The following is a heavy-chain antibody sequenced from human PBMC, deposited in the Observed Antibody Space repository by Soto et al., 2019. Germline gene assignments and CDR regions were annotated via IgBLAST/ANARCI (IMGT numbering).Heavy chain of an antibody. J-gene: IGHJ4*02. CDR3: ARDGGVAATLANYFDY. CDR2: MSRSSRYI. CDR1: GFTFNSCS. D-gene: IGHD2-15*01. V-gene: IGHV3-21*01. Sequence: GSLRLSCAASGFTFNSCSMNWVRQAPGKGLEWVSSMSRSSRYIYYADSVKGRFAISRDDAKNSVYLQMNSLRAEDTAVYYCARDGGVAATLANYFDYWGQGTLVTVSS.